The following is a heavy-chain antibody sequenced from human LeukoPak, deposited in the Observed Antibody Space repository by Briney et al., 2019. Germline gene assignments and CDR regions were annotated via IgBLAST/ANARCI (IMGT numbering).Heavy chain of an antibody. CDR2: IYYSGST. CDR3: ARVEIAAAGTVVPYYFDY. CDR1: GGSISSSSYY. V-gene: IGHV4-39*07. J-gene: IGHJ4*02. Sequence: SETLSLTCTVSGGSISSSSYYWGWIRQPPGTGLEWIGSIYYSGSTYYNPSLKSRVTISVDTSKNQFSLKLSSVTAADTAVYYCARVEIAAAGTVVPYYFDYWGQGTLVTVSS. D-gene: IGHD6-13*01.